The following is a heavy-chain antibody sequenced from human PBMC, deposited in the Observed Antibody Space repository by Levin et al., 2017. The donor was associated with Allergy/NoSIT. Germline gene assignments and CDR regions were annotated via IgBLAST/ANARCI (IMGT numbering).Heavy chain of an antibody. CDR3: ARATNHYYGRGFDY. Sequence: SGPTLEKPTQTLTLTCTFSGFSLTTSGMCVSWIRQPPGNALEWLARIDWDDDKYYSTSLKTRLTISRDTSKNQVVLTMTSMDPVDTATYYCARATNHYYGRGFDYWGQGTPVTVSS. CDR1: GFSLTTSGMC. D-gene: IGHD3-10*01. J-gene: IGHJ4*02. CDR2: IDWDDDK. V-gene: IGHV2-70*11.